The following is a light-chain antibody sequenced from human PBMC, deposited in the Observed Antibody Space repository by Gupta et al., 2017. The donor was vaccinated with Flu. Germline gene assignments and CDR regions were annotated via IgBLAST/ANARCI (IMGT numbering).Light chain of an antibody. CDR3: QQDYSTLS. CDR2: WAS. Sequence: DIVMTQSPDSLAVSLGERATINCKSSQSVLYSSNNKNYLAWYQQKPGQPPKLLIYWASTRESGVPDRFSGSGSGTDFTLTISSLQAEDVAVYYWQQDYSTLSFGPGTKVDIK. CDR1: QSVLYSSNNKNY. V-gene: IGKV4-1*01. J-gene: IGKJ3*01.